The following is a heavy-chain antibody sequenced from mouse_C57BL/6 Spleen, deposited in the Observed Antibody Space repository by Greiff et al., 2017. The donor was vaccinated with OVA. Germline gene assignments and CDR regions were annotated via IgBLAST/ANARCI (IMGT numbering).Heavy chain of an antibody. CDR1: GYSITSDY. D-gene: IGHD1-1*01. V-gene: IGHV3-8*01. J-gene: IGHJ1*03. CDR3: ARSYGSSYHWYFDV. Sequence: VQLKESGPGLAKPSQTLSLTCSVTGYSITSDYWNWIRKFPGNKLEYMGYISYSGSTYYNPSLKSRISITRDTSKNQYYLQLNSVTTEDTATYYGARSYGSSYHWYFDVWGTGTTVTVSS. CDR2: ISYSGST.